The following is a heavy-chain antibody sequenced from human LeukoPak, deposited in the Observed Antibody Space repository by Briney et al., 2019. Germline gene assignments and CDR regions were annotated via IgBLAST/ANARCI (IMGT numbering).Heavy chain of an antibody. CDR3: AGGHCSGGSCYLIAFDI. CDR2: MSSSGSTI. J-gene: IGHJ3*02. CDR1: GFTFSDYY. V-gene: IGHV3-11*01. D-gene: IGHD2-15*01. Sequence: GGSLRLSCVGSGFTFSDYYMSWIRQPPGKGLEWVSYMSSSGSTIYNADSVKGRFTISRDNAKNSLYLQMNSLKAEDTAVYYCAGGHCSGGSCYLIAFDIWGQGTMVTVSS.